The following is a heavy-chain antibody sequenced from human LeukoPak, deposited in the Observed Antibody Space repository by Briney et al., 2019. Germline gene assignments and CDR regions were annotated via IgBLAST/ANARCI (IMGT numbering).Heavy chain of an antibody. CDR3: AGDRRHLRGYFDL. J-gene: IGHJ2*01. Sequence: PGGSLRLSCAASGFTFSDYYMSWIRQSPGKGLEGVSYISGSGSTIYYADSVKGRFTISRDNAKNSLYLQMNSLRAEDTAVYYWAGDRRHLRGYFDLWGRGTLVTVSS. V-gene: IGHV3-11*01. CDR2: ISGSGSTI. CDR1: GFTFSDYY.